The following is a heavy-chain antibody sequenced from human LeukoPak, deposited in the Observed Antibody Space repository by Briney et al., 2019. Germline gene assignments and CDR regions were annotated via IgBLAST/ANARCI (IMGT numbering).Heavy chain of an antibody. V-gene: IGHV1-2*02. Sequence: ASVKVSCKASGYTFTDYYIHWVRQAPGQGLEWMGWINPNSGGTNYTQKFQGRVTMTRDTSINTAYMELSSLTSDDTAVYFCATWGLHFDIWGQGTMVTVAS. CDR1: GYTFTDYY. J-gene: IGHJ3*02. CDR3: ATWGLHFDI. D-gene: IGHD3-16*01. CDR2: INPNSGGT.